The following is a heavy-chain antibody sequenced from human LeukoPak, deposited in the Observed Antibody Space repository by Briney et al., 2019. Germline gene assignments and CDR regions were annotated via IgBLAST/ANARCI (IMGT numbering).Heavy chain of an antibody. CDR1: GFSFSNYG. CDR3: ATDPQYCSSDSCHPYNLYNRFDL. CDR2: ISHDESDK. Sequence: PGGSLRLSCAASGFSFSNYGIHWVRQAPGKGLEWVAVISHDESDKYYGDAATGRFTISRDNSKDTLYLQMNNLRSEDTAVYYCATDPQYCSSDSCHPYNLYNRFDLWGQGTLVTVSS. D-gene: IGHD2-2*01. J-gene: IGHJ5*02. V-gene: IGHV3-30*03.